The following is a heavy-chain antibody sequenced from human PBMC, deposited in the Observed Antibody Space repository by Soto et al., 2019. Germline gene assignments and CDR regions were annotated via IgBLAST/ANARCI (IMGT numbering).Heavy chain of an antibody. CDR3: ARAHCSSFSCYVGSWDY. CDR2: INPNSGGT. CDR1: GYTFTGYD. J-gene: IGHJ4*02. D-gene: IGHD2-2*01. Sequence: QVQLVQSGAEVKKPGASVKVSCKASGYTFTGYDMHWARQAPGQGLEWLGWINPNSGGTNYAQQFQGWVTMTRDTSISTAYVELSRLRSDDTAVYYCARAHCSSFSCYVGSWDYWGQGTLVTVSS. V-gene: IGHV1-2*04.